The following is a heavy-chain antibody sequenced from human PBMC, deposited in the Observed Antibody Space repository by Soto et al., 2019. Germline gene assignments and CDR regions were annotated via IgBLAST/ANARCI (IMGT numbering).Heavy chain of an antibody. D-gene: IGHD3-10*01. CDR3: TRDRVSRWFGDPIDPLGWYFDL. J-gene: IGHJ2*01. CDR1: GFTFGDYA. Sequence: PGGSLRLSCTASGFTFGDYAMSWVRQAPGKGLEWVGFIRSKAYGGTTEYAASVKGRFTISRDDSKSIAYLQMNSLKTEDTAVYYCTRDRVSRWFGDPIDPLGWYFDLWGRGTLVTVSS. V-gene: IGHV3-49*04. CDR2: IRSKAYGGTT.